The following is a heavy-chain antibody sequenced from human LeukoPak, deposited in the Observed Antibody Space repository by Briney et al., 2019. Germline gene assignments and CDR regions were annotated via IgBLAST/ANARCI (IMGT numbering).Heavy chain of an antibody. CDR3: ARRRVTVTTNNWFDP. D-gene: IGHD4-17*01. CDR2: INHSGST. Sequence: SETLSLTCAVYGGSFSGYYWSWIRQPPVKGLEWIGEINHSGSTNYNPSLKSRVTISVDTSKNQFSLKLSSVTAADTAVYYCARRRVTVTTNNWFDPWGQGTLVTVSS. V-gene: IGHV4-34*01. CDR1: GGSFSGYY. J-gene: IGHJ5*02.